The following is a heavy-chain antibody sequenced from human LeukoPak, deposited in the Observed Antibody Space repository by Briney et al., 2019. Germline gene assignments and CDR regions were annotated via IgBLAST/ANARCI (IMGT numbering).Heavy chain of an antibody. Sequence: PGGSLRLSCAASVFTFSSYAMSGVRQAPGEGVEWVSAICGSWCSTYYTDSVKGRVTISRDSPKNTLYLQIHSLRAEDTAVYYCAKESSSMVNLYFDYWGQGTLVTVSS. CDR3: AKESSSMVNLYFDY. J-gene: IGHJ4*02. V-gene: IGHV3-23*01. CDR1: VFTFSSYA. CDR2: ICGSWCST. D-gene: IGHD3-10*01.